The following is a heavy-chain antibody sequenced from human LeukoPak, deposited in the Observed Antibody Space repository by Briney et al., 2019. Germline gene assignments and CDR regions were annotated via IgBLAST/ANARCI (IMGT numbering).Heavy chain of an antibody. Sequence: SETLSLTCAVYGGSLSGYYWSWIRQPPGKGLEWIGEIKYSGNTNYNPSLKSRVTMSVDMPKNQISLKLNSVTAADTAVYYCARDPRTTTSRNWFDPWGQGTLVTVSA. D-gene: IGHD1/OR15-1a*01. V-gene: IGHV4-34*01. J-gene: IGHJ5*02. CDR1: GGSLSGYY. CDR2: IKYSGNT. CDR3: ARDPRTTTSRNWFDP.